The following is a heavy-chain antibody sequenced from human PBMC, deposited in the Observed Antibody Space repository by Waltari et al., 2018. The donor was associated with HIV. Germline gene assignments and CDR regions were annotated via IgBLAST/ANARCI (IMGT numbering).Heavy chain of an antibody. CDR3: HGEQWVFHGADY. D-gene: IGHD1-26*01. CDR1: GDSVSSSSDY. J-gene: IGHJ4*02. CDR2: IYYTGTT. Sequence: QPQLQESGPGLVKPSETLSLTCTVSGDSVSSSSDYWGWVRQPPGGGLEYIAAIYYTGTTDYNPSLMGRVTISADTSKNQFSLRLSSVTAADTAMYYGHGEQWVFHGADYWGQGALVTVAS. V-gene: IGHV4-39*01.